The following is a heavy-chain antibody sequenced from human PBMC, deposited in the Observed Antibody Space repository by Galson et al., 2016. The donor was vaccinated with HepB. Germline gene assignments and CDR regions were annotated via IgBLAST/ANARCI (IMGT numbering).Heavy chain of an antibody. CDR1: GFTVSSNY. Sequence: SLRLSCAASGFTVSSNYMNWVRQAPGKGLEWVSVIYSGGTTYYAGSVKGRFTISRDNSKNTLYLQMNSLRAEDTAVYYCAGLSGSYYFGMDAWGQGTTVTVSS. J-gene: IGHJ6*02. CDR3: AGLSGSYYFGMDA. D-gene: IGHD1-26*01. CDR2: IYSGGTT. V-gene: IGHV3-53*01.